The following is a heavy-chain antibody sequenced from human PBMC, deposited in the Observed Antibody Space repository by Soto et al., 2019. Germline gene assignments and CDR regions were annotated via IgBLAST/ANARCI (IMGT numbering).Heavy chain of an antibody. J-gene: IGHJ6*02. Sequence: QVQLVESGGGVVQPGRSLRLSCAASGFTFSNYAMHLVRQAPGKGLEWVAVISYAGDNKYYADSVKGRFTLSRDNSRNTLYLQMNSLTTEDTAMYYCARSRGQRTSHASGYYYGMDVWGQGTTVTVSS. CDR3: ARSRGQRTSHASGYYYGMDV. CDR2: ISYAGDNK. V-gene: IGHV3-30-3*01. CDR1: GFTFSNYA. D-gene: IGHD1-26*01.